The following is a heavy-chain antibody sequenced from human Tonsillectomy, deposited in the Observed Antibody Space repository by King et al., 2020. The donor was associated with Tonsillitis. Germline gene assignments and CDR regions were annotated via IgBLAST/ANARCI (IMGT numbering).Heavy chain of an antibody. D-gene: IGHD3-3*01. J-gene: IGHJ4*02. CDR1: GGSISSSSYY. CDR2: IYYSGSS. V-gene: IGHV4-39*01. Sequence: VQLQESGPGLVKPSETLSLTCTVSGGSISSSSYYWGWIRQPPGKGLEWIGNIYYSGSSYYNPSLKSRVTISVDTSKNQFSLKLSSVTAADTAVYYCARHNFADFWSGYPYFDYWGQGTLVTVSS. CDR3: ARHNFADFWSGYPYFDY.